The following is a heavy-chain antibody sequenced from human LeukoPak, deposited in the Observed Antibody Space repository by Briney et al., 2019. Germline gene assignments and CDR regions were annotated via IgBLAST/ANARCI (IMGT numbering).Heavy chain of an antibody. V-gene: IGHV3-23*01. CDR2: ISGSGCST. J-gene: IGHJ4*02. CDR3: AKRLLGVVTATLDY. CDR1: GFTFSSYA. Sequence: GGSLRLPCAASGFTFSSYAMSWVRQAPGKGLGWVSAISGSGCSTYYADSVKGRFTISRDNPKNTLYLQMNSLRAEDTAVYYCAKRLLGVVTATLDYWGQGTLVTVSS. D-gene: IGHD2-21*02.